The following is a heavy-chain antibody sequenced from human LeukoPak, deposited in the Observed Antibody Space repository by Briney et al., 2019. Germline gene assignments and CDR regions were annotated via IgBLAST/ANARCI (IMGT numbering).Heavy chain of an antibody. CDR1: RFARRTSGMG. D-gene: IGHD2-2*01. Sequence: SAPTLFNPTPALTLTCTASRFARRTSGMGVSWIRQPPAKALEWLALNDWDDDEYYSTSLKTSLTISKDTSKKQVVLTMTNMDPVDTATYYCARIPRYCSSTSFGDSSDYWGQGTLVTVSS. V-gene: IGHV2-70*01. CDR3: ARIPRYCSSTSFGDSSDY. J-gene: IGHJ4*02. CDR2: NDWDDDE.